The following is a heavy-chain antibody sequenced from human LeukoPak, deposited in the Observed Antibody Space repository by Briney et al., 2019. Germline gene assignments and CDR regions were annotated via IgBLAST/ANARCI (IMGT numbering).Heavy chain of an antibody. CDR3: AKDLSGNSYGYTGHTFDY. J-gene: IGHJ4*02. CDR2: ISGSGGST. D-gene: IGHD5-18*01. CDR1: GFTFSSYA. V-gene: IGHV3-23*01. Sequence: GGSLRLSCAASGFTFSSYAMSWVRQAPGKGLEWVSAISGSGGSTYYADSVKGRFTISRGNSKNTLYLQMNSLRAEDTAVYYCAKDLSGNSYGYTGHTFDYWGQGTLVTVSS.